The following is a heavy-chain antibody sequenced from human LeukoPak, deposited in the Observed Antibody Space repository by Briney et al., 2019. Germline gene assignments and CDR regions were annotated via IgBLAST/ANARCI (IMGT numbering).Heavy chain of an antibody. D-gene: IGHD3-22*01. Sequence: GGSLRLSSAASGFTFSAYAMSWVCQAPGKGLEWVSTISTSGGNTYHADSVKGRFTISRDNSKNTLYLQMNSLRAEDTAVYYCAKDDSSGYGYYFDYWGQGTLVTASS. CDR3: AKDDSSGYGYYFDY. V-gene: IGHV3-23*01. CDR1: GFTFSAYA. J-gene: IGHJ4*02. CDR2: ISTSGGNT.